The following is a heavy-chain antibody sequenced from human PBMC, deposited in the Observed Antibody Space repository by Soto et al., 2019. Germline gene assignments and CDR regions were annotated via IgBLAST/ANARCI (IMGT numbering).Heavy chain of an antibody. J-gene: IGHJ4*02. CDR3: ERVGPPSDY. Sequence: QVQLVESGGGLVKPGGSLRLSCAASGFTFSDYYMSWIRQAPGKGLEWVSHISSRGSTIYHADSVKGRFTISRDNAKNSLYMKMNSLRAEDKDVYYCERVGPPSDYWGQGTLVTVSS. V-gene: IGHV3-11*01. CDR1: GFTFSDYY. CDR2: ISSRGSTI.